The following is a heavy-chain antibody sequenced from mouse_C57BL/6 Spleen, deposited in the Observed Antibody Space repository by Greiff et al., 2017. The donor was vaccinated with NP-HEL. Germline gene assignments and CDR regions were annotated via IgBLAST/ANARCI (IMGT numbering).Heavy chain of an antibody. CDR3: ARATGTSYYYAMDY. J-gene: IGHJ4*01. CDR2: IRNKANGYTT. D-gene: IGHD4-1*02. V-gene: IGHV7-3*01. CDR1: GFTFTDYY. Sequence: DVKLVESGGGLVQPGGSLSLSCAASGFTFTDYYMSWVRQPPGKALEWLGFIRNKANGYTTEYSASVKGRFTISRDNSQSILYLQMNALRAEDSATYYCARATGTSYYYAMDYWGQGTSVTVSS.